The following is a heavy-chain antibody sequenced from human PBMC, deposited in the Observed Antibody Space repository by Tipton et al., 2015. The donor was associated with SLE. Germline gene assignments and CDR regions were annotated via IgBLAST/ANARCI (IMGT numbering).Heavy chain of an antibody. V-gene: IGHV4-38-2*02. CDR2: IYHSGST. CDR3: ARDTHSSGYPHAFDI. CDR1: GYSISSGYY. Sequence: TLSLTCAVSGYSISSGYYWGWIRQPPGEGLEWIGSIYHSGSTYYNPSLKSRVTISVDTSKNQFSLKLSSVTAADTAVYYCARDTHSSGYPHAFDIWGQGTMVTVSS. J-gene: IGHJ3*02. D-gene: IGHD3-22*01.